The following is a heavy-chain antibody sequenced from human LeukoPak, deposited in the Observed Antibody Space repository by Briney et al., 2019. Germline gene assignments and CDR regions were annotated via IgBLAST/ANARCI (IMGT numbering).Heavy chain of an antibody. V-gene: IGHV1-2*02. J-gene: IGHJ3*02. CDR3: ARVGMAYSSSWYGAFDI. D-gene: IGHD6-13*01. CDR2: INPNSGGT. Sequence: GSSVKVSCKASGYTFTGYYMHWVLQAPGQGLQWIGWINPNSGGTNYAQRFQVRVTMTRDTSISTAYMELSRLRSDDTAVYYCARVGMAYSSSWYGAFDIWGQGTMVTVSS. CDR1: GYTFTGYY.